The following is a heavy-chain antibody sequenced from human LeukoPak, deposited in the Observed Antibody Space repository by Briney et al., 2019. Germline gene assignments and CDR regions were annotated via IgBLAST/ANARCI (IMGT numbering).Heavy chain of an antibody. CDR2: IIPISGTA. CDR1: GGTFSSYA. Sequence: PRPSLKLSCKASGGTFSSYAISWGRHAPGQGLEWLGGIIPISGTANYAQKFQGRVTISTDESTSTAYMDLSSLRSEDTAVYYCARGAATTSRYNWFDPWGQGTLVTVSS. V-gene: IGHV1-69*05. D-gene: IGHD4-11*01. J-gene: IGHJ5*02. CDR3: ARGAATTSRYNWFDP.